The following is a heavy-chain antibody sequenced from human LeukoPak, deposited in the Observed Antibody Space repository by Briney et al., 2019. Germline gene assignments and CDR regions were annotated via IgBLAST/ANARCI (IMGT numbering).Heavy chain of an antibody. V-gene: IGHV1-2*02. CDR3: ARELVVAATHDAFDI. CDR2: INPNSGGT. Sequence: ASVKVSCKASGYTFTGYYMHWVRQAPGQGLEWMGWINPNSGGTNYAQKFQGRVTMTRDTSISTAYMELSRLRSDDTAVYYCARELVVAATHDAFDIWGQGTVVTVSS. CDR1: GYTFTGYY. D-gene: IGHD2-15*01. J-gene: IGHJ3*02.